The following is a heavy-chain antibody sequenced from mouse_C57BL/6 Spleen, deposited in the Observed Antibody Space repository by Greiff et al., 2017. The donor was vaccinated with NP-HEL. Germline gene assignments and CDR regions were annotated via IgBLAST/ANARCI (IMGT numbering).Heavy chain of an antibody. J-gene: IGHJ2*01. D-gene: IGHD2-1*01. CDR2: ISYDGSN. Sequence: EVQLQQSGPGLVKPSQSLSLTCSVTGYSITSGYFWYWIRQFPGNKLEWMGYISYDGSNNYNPSLKNRISITRDTSKNQFFLKLNSVTTEDTATYYCAREGNYERYFGYWGQGTTLTVSS. CDR1: GYSITSGYF. V-gene: IGHV3-6*01. CDR3: AREGNYERYFGY.